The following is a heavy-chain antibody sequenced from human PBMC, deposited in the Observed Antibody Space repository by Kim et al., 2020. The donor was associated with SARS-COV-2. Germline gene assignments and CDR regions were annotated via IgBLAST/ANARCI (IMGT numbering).Heavy chain of an antibody. Sequence: KGRFTISRDNSKSTLYLHMSSLRAEDTAMYYCVKVRGRVVDYAEFDYWGQGTLVTVSS. V-gene: IGHV3-64D*08. J-gene: IGHJ4*02. D-gene: IGHD4-17*01. CDR3: VKVRGRVVDYAEFDY.